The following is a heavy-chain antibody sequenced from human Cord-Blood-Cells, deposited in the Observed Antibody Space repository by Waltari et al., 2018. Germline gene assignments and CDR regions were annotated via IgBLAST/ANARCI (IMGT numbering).Heavy chain of an antibody. CDR2: ISSSSSYI. CDR1: GFTFSSYI. CDR3: ARVHDAFDI. Sequence: EVQLLESGGGLVKPGVHLRLSCAASGFTFSSYILNWVRQAPGKGLEGVASISSSSSYIYYADSGKGRFNISRDNAKNSLYLQMNSLRAEDTAVYYWARVHDAFDIWGQGTMVTVSS. V-gene: IGHV3-21*01. J-gene: IGHJ3*02.